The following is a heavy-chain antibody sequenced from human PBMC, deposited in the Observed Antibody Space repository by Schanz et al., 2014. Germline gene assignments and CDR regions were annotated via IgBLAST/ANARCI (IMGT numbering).Heavy chain of an antibody. Sequence: QVHLVQSGAEVKKPGASVKVSCKASGYNITSNDVTWVRQATGQGLEWMGWMNPNSGNTGYAQKFRGRVTMTSNPSTTTAYIELHILTSEVTTVYYCARGRTCTSWGQGILVTVSS. CDR3: ARGRTCTS. D-gene: IGHD2-8*01. CDR2: MNPNSGNT. J-gene: IGHJ5*02. CDR1: GYNITSND. V-gene: IGHV1-8*01.